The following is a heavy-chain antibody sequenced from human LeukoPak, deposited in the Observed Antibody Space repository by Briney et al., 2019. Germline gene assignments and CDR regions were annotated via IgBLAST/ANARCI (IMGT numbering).Heavy chain of an antibody. D-gene: IGHD2/OR15-2a*01. CDR3: ARGEYNYFDY. Sequence: ASVKVSCKPSGYTFTSHGITWVRQAPGQGLEWVGWINAYNGHTNYVQNLQGRATMTTDTSTGTAYMELRSLRSDDTAVYYCARGEYNYFDYWGQGTLVTVSS. V-gene: IGHV1-18*01. CDR2: INAYNGHT. CDR1: GYTFTSHG. J-gene: IGHJ4*02.